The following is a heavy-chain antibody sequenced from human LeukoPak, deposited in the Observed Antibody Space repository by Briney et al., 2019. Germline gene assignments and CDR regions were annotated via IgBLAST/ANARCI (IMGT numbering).Heavy chain of an antibody. J-gene: IGHJ6*04. CDR1: GFTCSRYA. D-gene: IGHD6-13*01. CDR2: ISGSGGST. Sequence: GGSLRLSCAATGFTCSRYAMSWVRQAPGKELEWVSAISGSGGSTYYADSVKGRFTISRDNSKNTLYLQMNSLRAEDTAVYYCAKDPSIAAAGYYYYGMDVWGKGTTVTVSS. V-gene: IGHV3-23*01. CDR3: AKDPSIAAAGYYYYGMDV.